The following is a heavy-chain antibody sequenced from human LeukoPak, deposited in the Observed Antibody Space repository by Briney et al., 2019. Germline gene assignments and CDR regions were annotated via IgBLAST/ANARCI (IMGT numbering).Heavy chain of an antibody. CDR3: AKSKIVEGRGYFDL. Sequence: GGSLRLSCRASGFTFSIYPLTWVRQAPGKGPEWVSTIGTVGDTYYADSVKGRFTISRDDSSNALYLHMSSLRAEDAAVYYCAKSKIVEGRGYFDLWGRGTLVTVSS. J-gene: IGHJ2*01. D-gene: IGHD1-26*01. CDR2: IGTVGDT. V-gene: IGHV3-23*01. CDR1: GFTFSIYP.